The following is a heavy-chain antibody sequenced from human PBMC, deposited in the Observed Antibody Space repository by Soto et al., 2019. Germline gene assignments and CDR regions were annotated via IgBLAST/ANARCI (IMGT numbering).Heavy chain of an antibody. CDR2: ISSSGSTI. D-gene: IGHD3-22*01. V-gene: IGHV3-11*01. J-gene: IGHJ4*02. Sequence: GGSLRLSCAASGFTFSDYYMSWIRQAPGKGLEWVSYISSSGSTIYYADSVKGRFTISRDNAKNSLYLQMNSLRVEDTAVYYCARDPIYDSSGYLNDYWGQGTLVTVSS. CDR3: ARDPIYDSSGYLNDY. CDR1: GFTFSDYY.